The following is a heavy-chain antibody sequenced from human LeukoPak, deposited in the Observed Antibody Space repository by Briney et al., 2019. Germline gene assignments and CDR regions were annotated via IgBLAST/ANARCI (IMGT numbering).Heavy chain of an antibody. CDR3: ARMNYPYNWNDGEPDFDN. V-gene: IGHV1-69*13. Sequence: GASVKVSCKASGGTFSSYAISWVRQAPGQGLEWMGGIIPIFGTANYAQKFQGRVTITADESTSTAYMELSSLRSEDTAVYYCARMNYPYNWNDGEPDFDNWGQGTLVTVSS. J-gene: IGHJ4*02. D-gene: IGHD1-1*01. CDR1: GGTFSSYA. CDR2: IIPIFGTA.